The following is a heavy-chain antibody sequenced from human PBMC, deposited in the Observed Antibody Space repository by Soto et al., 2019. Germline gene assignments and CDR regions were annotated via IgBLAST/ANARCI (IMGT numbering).Heavy chain of an antibody. CDR3: MRSHGSY. Sequence: QVQLQESGPGLVKTSETLSLTCTVSGGSVSSGPYHWNWVRQPPGKGLEWIGHISYSGTANYNPSLRGRVTMATDTSMNQFSLRVTSVTAADTAVYYCMRSHGSYWGQGALVTGST. J-gene: IGHJ4*02. D-gene: IGHD3-10*01. CDR2: ISYSGTA. CDR1: GGSVSSGPYH. V-gene: IGHV4-61*01.